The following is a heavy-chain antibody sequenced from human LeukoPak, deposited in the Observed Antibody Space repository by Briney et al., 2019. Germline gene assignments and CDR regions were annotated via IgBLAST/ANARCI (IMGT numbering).Heavy chain of an antibody. J-gene: IGHJ3*01. CDR1: GFTFSSYA. CDR3: AHGITIFGGTAFDV. D-gene: IGHD3-3*01. V-gene: IGHV3-30-3*01. CDR2: ISYDGSNK. Sequence: GRSLRLSCAASGFTFSSYAMHWVRQAPGKGLEWVAVISYDGSNKYYADSVKGRFTISRDNSKNTLYLQMNSLRAEDTAVYYCAHGITIFGGTAFDVWGQGTMVTVSS.